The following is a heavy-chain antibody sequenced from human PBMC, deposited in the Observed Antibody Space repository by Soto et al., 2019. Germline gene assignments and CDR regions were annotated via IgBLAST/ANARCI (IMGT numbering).Heavy chain of an antibody. CDR3: ARAGHCISSGCLYHYYYIGMDV. Sequence: QVQLVQSGAEVKKPGASVKVSCKASGYTFTNYGINWVRQAPGQGLEWMGWIGAHNGNTKYAQKVQGRVTMPADTSTSPAYMELSSLRSADTAVYYCARAGHCISSGCLYHYYYIGMDVWGQGTMVTVSS. J-gene: IGHJ6*02. CDR2: IGAHNGNT. D-gene: IGHD2-2*03. CDR1: GYTFTNYG. V-gene: IGHV1-18*01.